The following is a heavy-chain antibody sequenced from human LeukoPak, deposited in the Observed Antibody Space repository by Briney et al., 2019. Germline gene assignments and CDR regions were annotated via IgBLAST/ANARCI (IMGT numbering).Heavy chain of an antibody. Sequence: GGSLRLSCAASGFTFSSYSMNWVHQAPGKGLEWVSSISSSSSYIYYADSVKGRFTISRDNAKNSLYLQMNSLRAEDTAVYYCAREAMVVAANDAFDIWGQGTMVTVSS. J-gene: IGHJ3*02. D-gene: IGHD2-15*01. CDR1: GFTFSSYS. V-gene: IGHV3-21*01. CDR2: ISSSSSYI. CDR3: AREAMVVAANDAFDI.